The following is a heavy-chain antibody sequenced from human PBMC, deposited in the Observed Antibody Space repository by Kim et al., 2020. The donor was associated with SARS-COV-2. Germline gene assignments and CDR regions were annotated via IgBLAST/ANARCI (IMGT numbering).Heavy chain of an antibody. J-gene: IGHJ6*02. CDR3: VRDIEYCRGGSCYSVYYGMDV. V-gene: IGHV1-2*02. CDR2: INPNSGDT. D-gene: IGHD2-15*01. Sequence: ASVKVSCKASGYTFTGYYMQWVRQAPGQGLEWMGWINPNSGDTNYGQKFQGRVNMTRDTSINTVYMDLSGLRPDDTAVYYCVRDIEYCRGGSCYSVYYGMDVWGQGTTVTVSS. CDR1: GYTFTGYY.